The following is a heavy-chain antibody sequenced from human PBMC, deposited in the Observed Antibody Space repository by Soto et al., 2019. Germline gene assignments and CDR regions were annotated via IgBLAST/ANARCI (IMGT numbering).Heavy chain of an antibody. V-gene: IGHV4-38-2*01. CDR2: IYHSGST. CDR1: GYSISSGYY. D-gene: IGHD1-1*01. CDR3: ARQLRTSAGPGWFDP. Sequence: KPSETLSLTCAVSGYSISSGYYWGWIRQPPGKGLEWIGSIYHSGSTYYNPSLKSRVTISVDTSKNQFSLKLSSVTAADTAVYYCARQLRTSAGPGWFDPWGQGTLVTVSS. J-gene: IGHJ5*02.